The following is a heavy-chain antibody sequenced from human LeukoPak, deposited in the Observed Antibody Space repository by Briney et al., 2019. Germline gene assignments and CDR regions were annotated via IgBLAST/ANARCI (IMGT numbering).Heavy chain of an antibody. V-gene: IGHV3-30-3*01. D-gene: IGHD6-13*01. CDR1: GFTFSTYA. CDR3: AQDRGGEQQLIQGFAY. J-gene: IGHJ4*02. Sequence: GRSLRLSCAASGFTFSTYAMHWVRQGPGKGLEWVAVISYDGSNKYYADSVKGRFTISRDNPKNTLYLQMNSLRTEDTAVYYCAQDRGGEQQLIQGFAYWGQGTLVTVSS. CDR2: ISYDGSNK.